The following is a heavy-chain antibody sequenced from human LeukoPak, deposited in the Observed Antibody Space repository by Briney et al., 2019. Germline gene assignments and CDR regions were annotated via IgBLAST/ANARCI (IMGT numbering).Heavy chain of an antibody. J-gene: IGHJ5*02. CDR2: INPNSGGT. V-gene: IGHV1-2*06. CDR1: GYTFTGYY. CDR3: ARDRRDIVVVPADVWFDP. Sequence: ASVKVSCKASGYTFTGYYMHWVRQAPGQGLEWMGRINPNSGGTNYPQKFQGRVTMTRDTSISTAYMELSRLRSDDTAVYYCARDRRDIVVVPADVWFDPWGQGTLVTVSS. D-gene: IGHD2-2*01.